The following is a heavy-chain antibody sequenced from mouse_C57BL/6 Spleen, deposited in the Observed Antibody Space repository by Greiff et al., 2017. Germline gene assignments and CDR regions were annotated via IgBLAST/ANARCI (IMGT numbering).Heavy chain of an antibody. CDR3: VRLNLDNAVDY. CDR1: GFSFNTYA. V-gene: IGHV10-1*01. D-gene: IGHD4-1*01. J-gene: IGHJ4*01. Sequence: EVQLVESGGGLVQPKGSLKLSCAASGFSFNTYAMNWVRQAPGKGLEWVARIRSKSNNYATYYADSVKDRFTISRDDSESMLYLPMTNLKTEDTSMYYGVRLNLDNAVDYWGQGTSVTVSS. CDR2: IRSKSNNYAT.